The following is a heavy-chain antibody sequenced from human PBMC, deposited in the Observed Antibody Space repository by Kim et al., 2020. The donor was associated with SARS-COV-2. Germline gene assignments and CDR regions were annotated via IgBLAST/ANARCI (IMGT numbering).Heavy chain of an antibody. CDR1: GFTFSTYW. Sequence: GGSLRLSCAASGFTFSTYWMHWFRQAPGEGLEWVSRIDGDGGSTSYADSVNGRFTISTDNAKSTLYLQLNSLRAEDTAVYYCTRDPDYSKGSSFDYWGQG. J-gene: IGHJ4*02. CDR2: IDGDGGST. CDR3: TRDPDYSKGSSFDY. V-gene: IGHV3-74*01. D-gene: IGHD4-4*01.